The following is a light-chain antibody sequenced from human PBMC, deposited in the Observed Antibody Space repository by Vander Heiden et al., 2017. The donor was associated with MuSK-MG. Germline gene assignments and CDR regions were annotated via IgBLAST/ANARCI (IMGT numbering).Light chain of an antibody. V-gene: IGKV1-5*03. CDR3: QQYNSWT. CDR1: PSISSW. CDR2: KTS. Sequence: DIQLTQSPSTLSASVGDRVTITCRASPSISSWMAWYQQKPGKVPTLLIYKTSTLTSGVPSRFSGSGSGTEFTLTISSLQPADFATYYCQQYNSWTFGPGTKVEVK. J-gene: IGKJ1*01.